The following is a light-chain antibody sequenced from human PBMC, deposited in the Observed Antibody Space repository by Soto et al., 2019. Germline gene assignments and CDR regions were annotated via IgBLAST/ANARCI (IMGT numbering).Light chain of an antibody. V-gene: IGLV2-8*01. CDR2: EVS. CDR1: SSDVGGYNY. CDR3: SSYAGSKTL. Sequence: QCALTQPPSASGSPGQSVTISCTGTSSDVGGYNYVSWYQQHPGKAPKLMIYEVSKRPSGVPDRFSASKSGNTASLSVSGLQSEDEADYYCSSYAGSKTLFGTGTKVTVL. J-gene: IGLJ1*01.